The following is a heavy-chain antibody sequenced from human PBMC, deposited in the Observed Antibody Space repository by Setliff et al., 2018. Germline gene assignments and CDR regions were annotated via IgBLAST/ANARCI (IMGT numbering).Heavy chain of an antibody. CDR1: GFTFDRET. D-gene: IGHD3-10*01. J-gene: IGHJ4*02. V-gene: IGHV3-23*01. CDR3: RLWFGELLRDY. Sequence: GGSLRLSCAASGFTFDRETMTWVRQAPGKGLEWVSAVSGAGDSIYYADSVKGRFTISRDNSKNTLYLQMSSLRTEDTAVYYCRLWFGELLRDYWGQGTLVTVSS. CDR2: VSGAGDSI.